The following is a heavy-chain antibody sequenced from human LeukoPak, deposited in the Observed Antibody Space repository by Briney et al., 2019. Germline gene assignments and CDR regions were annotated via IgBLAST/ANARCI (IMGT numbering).Heavy chain of an antibody. CDR2: ISNDGTII. CDR1: EFAFGSYV. D-gene: IGHD6-19*01. CDR3: AKDGSGWFDYFDY. J-gene: IGHJ4*02. V-gene: IGHV3-74*03. Sequence: GGSLRLSCAAYEFAFGSYVMHWVRQAPGKGPVWVSRISNDGTIITYADSVKGRFTVSRDNAKNTLYLQMNSLRAEDTAVYYCAKDGSGWFDYFDYWGQGTLVTVSS.